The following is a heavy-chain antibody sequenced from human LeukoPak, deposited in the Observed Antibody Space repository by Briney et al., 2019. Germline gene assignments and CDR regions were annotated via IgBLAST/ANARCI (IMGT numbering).Heavy chain of an antibody. Sequence: GGSLRLSCAASGFTFSRYSMNWVRQAPGKGLEWVSYISSSSSTVYYADSLKGRFTISRDNAKNSLYLQMNSLRDEDTAVYYCARAQTYYGSGSYLYWGQGTLVTVSS. V-gene: IGHV3-48*02. D-gene: IGHD3-10*01. CDR1: GFTFSRYS. CDR2: ISSSSSTV. J-gene: IGHJ4*02. CDR3: ARAQTYYGSGSYLY.